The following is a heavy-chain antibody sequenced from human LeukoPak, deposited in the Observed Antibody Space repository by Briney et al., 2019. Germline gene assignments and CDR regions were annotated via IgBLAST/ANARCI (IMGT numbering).Heavy chain of an antibody. CDR1: GGSISSYY. CDR3: ARDRGPYCSSTSCYNWFDP. CDR2: IYTSGST. J-gene: IGHJ5*02. D-gene: IGHD2-2*01. Sequence: PSEALSLTCTVSGGSISSYYWSWIRQPAGKGLEWIGRIYTSGSTNYNPSLKSRVTMSVDTSKNQFSLMLSSVTAADTAVYYCARDRGPYCSSTSCYNWFDPWGQGTLVTVSS. V-gene: IGHV4-4*07.